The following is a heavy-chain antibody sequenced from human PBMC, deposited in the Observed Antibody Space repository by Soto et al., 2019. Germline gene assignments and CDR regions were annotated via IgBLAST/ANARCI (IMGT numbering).Heavy chain of an antibody. CDR1: GGSIISGGYY. CDR2: IYYSGRT. V-gene: IGHV4-31*03. CDR3: ARGSFSSSSSWFDP. J-gene: IGHJ5*02. Sequence: SETLSLTCTVSGGSIISGGYYFICIRQHPGKGLELIGYIYYSGRTYYNPSLHSRVSIAVDTTENQFSLKLTSVTAADTSVYYCARGSFSSSSSWFDPWGRGTLVTVSS. D-gene: IGHD6-6*01.